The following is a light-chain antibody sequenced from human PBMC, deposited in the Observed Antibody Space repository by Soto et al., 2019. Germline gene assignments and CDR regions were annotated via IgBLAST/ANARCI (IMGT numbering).Light chain of an antibody. CDR2: DDN. V-gene: IGLV3-21*02. J-gene: IGLJ2*01. CDR3: QVWDSLTDHVI. CDR1: NIGSKS. Sequence: VLTQTPSVSVAPGQTARITCGGNNIGSKSVHWYQQKPGQAPVLVVYDDNDRPSGIPERFSGSNSGNTATLTISRVEAGDEADYYCQVWDSLTDHVILGGGTKLTVL.